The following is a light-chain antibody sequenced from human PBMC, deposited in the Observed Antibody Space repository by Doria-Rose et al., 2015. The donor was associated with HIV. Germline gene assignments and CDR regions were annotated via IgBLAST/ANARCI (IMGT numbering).Light chain of an antibody. CDR3: HQYGTSWT. V-gene: IGKV3-20*01. Sequence: EIVLTQSPGTLSLSPGERATLSCRASQSFSSTYLAWYQQRPGQAPCLLIYDGSTMATGIPDRFSASGSGTDFTLTINRLEPEDFALYYCHQYGTSWTFGQGTKVEI. CDR1: QSFSSTY. J-gene: IGKJ1*01. CDR2: DGS.